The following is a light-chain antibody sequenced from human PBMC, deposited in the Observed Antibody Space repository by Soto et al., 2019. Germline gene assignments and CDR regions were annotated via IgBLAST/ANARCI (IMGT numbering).Light chain of an antibody. CDR2: DVR. Sequence: QSALTQPASVSGSPGQSLTISCTGTGSDIGGYNFVSWYQQHPGKAPKVILYDVRNRPSGVSSRFSGAKSGNTASLTISGLQAEDEADYYCSSFSSTTTLLVFGGGTKLTVL. CDR3: SSFSSTTTLLV. V-gene: IGLV2-14*03. CDR1: GSDIGGYNF. J-gene: IGLJ3*02.